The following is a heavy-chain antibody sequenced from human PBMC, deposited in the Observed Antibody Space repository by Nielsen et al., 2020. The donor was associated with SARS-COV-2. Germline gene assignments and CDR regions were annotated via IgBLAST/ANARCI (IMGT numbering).Heavy chain of an antibody. CDR2: IKQDGSEK. V-gene: IGHV3-7*01. D-gene: IGHD3-10*01. CDR1: GFNFSTYW. J-gene: IGHJ6*02. Sequence: GGSLRLSCAASGFNFSTYWMSWVRQAPGKGLEWVANIKQDGSEKYFIDSVKGRFTISRDNAKNSLYLQMNSLRAEDTAVYYCARDWSSGSGSSYYYYGMDVWGQRTTVTVSS. CDR3: ARDWSSGSGSSYYYYGMDV.